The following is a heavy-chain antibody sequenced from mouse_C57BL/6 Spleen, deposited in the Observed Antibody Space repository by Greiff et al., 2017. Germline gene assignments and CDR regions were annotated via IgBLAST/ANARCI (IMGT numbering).Heavy chain of an antibody. D-gene: IGHD2-5*01. Sequence: VQLQGSGPGLVAPSQSLSITCTVSGFSLTSYAISWVRQPPGKGLEWLGVIWTGGGTNYNSALKSRLSISKDNSKSQVFLKMNSLQTDDTARYYCARGSYYSNYGYFDVWGTGTTVTVSS. CDR1: GFSLTSYA. J-gene: IGHJ1*03. CDR2: IWTGGGT. V-gene: IGHV2-9-1*01. CDR3: ARGSYYSNYGYFDV.